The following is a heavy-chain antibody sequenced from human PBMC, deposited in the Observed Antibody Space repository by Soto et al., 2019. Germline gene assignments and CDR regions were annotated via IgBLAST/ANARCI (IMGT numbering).Heavy chain of an antibody. J-gene: IGHJ4*02. CDR2: ISGDATIT. V-gene: IGHV3-11*01. CDR1: GFTFSDQY. D-gene: IGHD3-10*01. CDR3: ASDPYYYASGF. Sequence: QVQLVESGGGLVEPGGSLRLSCAASGFTFSDQYMTWIRQAPGKGLEWVSKISGDATITYYADSVKGRFTVSRDNAKKSLYLQMNSLRAEDTAVYYCASDPYYYASGFWGQGTLVTVS.